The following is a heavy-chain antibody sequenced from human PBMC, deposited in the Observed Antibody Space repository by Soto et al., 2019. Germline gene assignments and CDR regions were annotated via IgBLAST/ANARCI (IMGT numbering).Heavy chain of an antibody. CDR2: VFWDDGE. J-gene: IGHJ4*02. Sequence: QITLRESGPSLVKPTETLTLTCTFSGFSLTTTGVGVGWIRQPPGKALEWLAVVFWDDGERYSPSLKSRVTIAKDTSKNQVVLTMTNMAPVETATYYCTQIYGSGSWGWYFHSWGQGTLVTVSS. CDR3: TQIYGSGSWGWYFHS. D-gene: IGHD1-26*01. CDR1: GFSLTTTGVG. V-gene: IGHV2-5*02.